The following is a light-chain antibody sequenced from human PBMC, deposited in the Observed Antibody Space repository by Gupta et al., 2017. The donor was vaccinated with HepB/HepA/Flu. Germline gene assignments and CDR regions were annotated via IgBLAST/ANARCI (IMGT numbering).Light chain of an antibody. CDR1: IPNIRNND. Sequence: SVLTQPPSVSGAPRPRVTISCSGSIPNIRNNDVNWYQQLPGKAPKLLIHYDDRRPPGVPDRFSGSKSGTSASLAISGLQAEDEGDYYCAAGDDSRNGLVFGGGTKLTVL. V-gene: IGLV1-36*01. CDR3: AAGDDSRNGLV. J-gene: IGLJ3*02. CDR2: YDD.